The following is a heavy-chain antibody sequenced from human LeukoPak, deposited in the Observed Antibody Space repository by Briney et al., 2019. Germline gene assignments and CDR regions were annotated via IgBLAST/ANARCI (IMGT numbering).Heavy chain of an antibody. CDR1: GGSISSYY. CDR3: ARVAGYMIEDYFDY. Sequence: SETLSLTCTVSGGSISSYYWSWIRQTPGKGLEWIGYFYYSGSTNYNPSLKSRVTISVDTSKNQFSLRLRSVTAADTAVYYCARVAGYMIEDYFDYWGQGTLVTVSS. J-gene: IGHJ4*02. D-gene: IGHD3-22*01. CDR2: FYYSGST. V-gene: IGHV4-59*01.